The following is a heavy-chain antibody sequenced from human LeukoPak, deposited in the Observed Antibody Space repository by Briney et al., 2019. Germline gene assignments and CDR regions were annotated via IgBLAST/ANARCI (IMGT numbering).Heavy chain of an antibody. Sequence: ASVTVSCKASGYRFTDYYVHWVRQAPGQGLEWMAWINPNGGTTNYAQKFQGRVTMIRDTSISTAYMELSNLRSDDTAVYYCARTSDYYNYYFDYWGQGTPVTVSS. D-gene: IGHD4-11*01. CDR1: GYRFTDYY. V-gene: IGHV1-2*02. J-gene: IGHJ4*02. CDR2: INPNGGTT. CDR3: ARTSDYYNYYFDY.